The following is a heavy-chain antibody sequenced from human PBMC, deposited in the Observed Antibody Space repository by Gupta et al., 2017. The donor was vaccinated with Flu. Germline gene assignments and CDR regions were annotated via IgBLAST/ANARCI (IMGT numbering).Heavy chain of an antibody. CDR3: ARDQGAYYASFGDDFDY. V-gene: IGHV3-74*01. J-gene: IGHJ4*02. Sequence: PGKELIWVSRINRDGSTRGYADSVEGRFTISRDNAKNTLYLQMNSLRDEDTAVYYCARDQGAYYASFGDDFDYWGQGTLVTVSS. CDR2: INRDGSTR. D-gene: IGHD3-22*01.